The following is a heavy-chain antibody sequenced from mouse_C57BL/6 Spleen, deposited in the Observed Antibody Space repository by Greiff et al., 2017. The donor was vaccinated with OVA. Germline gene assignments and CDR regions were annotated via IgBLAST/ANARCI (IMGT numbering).Heavy chain of an antibody. CDR2: IDPSDSET. V-gene: IGHV1-52*01. CDR3: ARLGYGSSDGYFDV. J-gene: IGHJ1*03. D-gene: IGHD1-1*01. CDR1: GYTFTSYW. Sequence: QVQLQQPGAELVRPGSSVKLSCKASGYTFTSYWMHWVKQRPIQGLEWIGNIDPSDSETHYNQKFKDKATLTVDTSSSTAYMQLSSLTSEDSAVYYCARLGYGSSDGYFDVWGTGTTVTVSS.